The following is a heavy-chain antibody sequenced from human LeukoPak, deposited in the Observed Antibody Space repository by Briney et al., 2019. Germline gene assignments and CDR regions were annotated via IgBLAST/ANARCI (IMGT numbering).Heavy chain of an antibody. Sequence: ASVKVSCNASGGTFSRYALSWVRQAPGQGLEWMGRIIPMIGITNYAQSFQGRVTITADKTTNTAYMELSSLRSEDTAVYYCALVVVVPAAKNAFDIWGQGTMVTVSS. CDR2: IIPMIGIT. D-gene: IGHD2-2*01. J-gene: IGHJ3*02. CDR1: GGTFSRYA. CDR3: ALVVVVPAAKNAFDI. V-gene: IGHV1-69*04.